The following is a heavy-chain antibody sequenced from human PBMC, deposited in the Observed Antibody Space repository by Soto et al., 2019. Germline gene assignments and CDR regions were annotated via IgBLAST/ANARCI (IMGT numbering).Heavy chain of an antibody. CDR2: ISYSGST. V-gene: IGHV4-59*11. J-gene: IGHJ4*02. D-gene: IGHD3-16*01. Sequence: SETLSLTCTVSGGSMSSHYWTWLRQPPGKGLEWIGYISYSGSTYYNPSLKSRVTISADTSRNQFSLKLSSVIAADTAVYYCARADPDASVGYWGQGTLVTVFS. CDR1: GGSMSSHY. CDR3: ARADPDASVGY.